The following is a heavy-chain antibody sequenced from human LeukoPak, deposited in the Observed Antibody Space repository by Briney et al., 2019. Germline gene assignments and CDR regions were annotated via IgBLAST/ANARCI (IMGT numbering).Heavy chain of an antibody. CDR2: ISAYNGNT. CDR3: ARGITIFGVVVAGFDY. V-gene: IGHV1-18*01. D-gene: IGHD3-3*01. CDR1: GYTFTSYG. Sequence: ASVKVSCKASGYTFTSYGISWVRQAPGQGLEWMGWISAYNGNTNYAQKLQGRVTMTTDTSTSTAYMELRSLRSDDTAVYYCARGITIFGVVVAGFDYWGQGTLVTVSS. J-gene: IGHJ4*02.